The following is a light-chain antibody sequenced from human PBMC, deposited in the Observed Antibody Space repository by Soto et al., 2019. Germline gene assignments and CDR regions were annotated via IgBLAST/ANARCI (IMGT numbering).Light chain of an antibody. CDR1: QDVRSN. J-gene: IGKJ1*01. V-gene: IGKV3-15*01. Sequence: ETLMTQSQATRSLSPGAGVSLSSRAGQDVRSNVAWYQQKPGQAPCLLIYGASTRATGIPARFSGSGSETEFTLTISSLQSEDFAVYYCQQYKNWPRTFGQGTKVDIK. CDR3: QQYKNWPRT. CDR2: GAS.